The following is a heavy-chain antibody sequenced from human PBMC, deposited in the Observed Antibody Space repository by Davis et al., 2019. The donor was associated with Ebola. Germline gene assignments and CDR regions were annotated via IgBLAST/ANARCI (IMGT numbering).Heavy chain of an antibody. CDR1: GFTFSSYG. J-gene: IGHJ6*02. Sequence: GGSLRLSCAASGFTFSSYGMHWVRQAPGKGLEWVAVIWYDGSNKYYADSVKGRFTISRVNSKNTLYLQMNSLRAEDTAVYYCARVRYYDFWGANYGMDVWGQGTTVTVSS. CDR2: IWYDGSNK. V-gene: IGHV3-33*01. CDR3: ARVRYYDFWGANYGMDV. D-gene: IGHD3-3*01.